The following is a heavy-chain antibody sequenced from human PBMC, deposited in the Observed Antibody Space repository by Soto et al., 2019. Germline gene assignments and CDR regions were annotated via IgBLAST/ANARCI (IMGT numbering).Heavy chain of an antibody. D-gene: IGHD2-15*01. Sequence: GGSLRLSCAASGFTFSSYWMHWVRQAPGKGLVWVSRINSDGSSTSYADSVKGRFTISADKSISTAYLQWSSLKASDTAMYYCARPLRFCSGSCFYYFDYWGQGTLVTVSS. V-gene: IGHV3-74*01. CDR1: GFTFSSYW. CDR3: ARPLRFCSGSCFYYFDY. J-gene: IGHJ4*02. CDR2: INSDGSST.